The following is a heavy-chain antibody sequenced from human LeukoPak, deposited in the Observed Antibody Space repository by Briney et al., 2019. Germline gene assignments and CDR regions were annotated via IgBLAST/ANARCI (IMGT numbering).Heavy chain of an antibody. J-gene: IGHJ4*02. Sequence: GESLKISCKGSGYSFTSYWIGWVRQMPGKGLEWMGIIYPGDSDTRYSPSFQGQVTISADKSISTAYLQWSSLKASDTAMYYRARQKAAASMVATLGYWGQGTLVTVSS. CDR1: GYSFTSYW. CDR2: IYPGDSDT. CDR3: ARQKAAASMVATLGY. D-gene: IGHD5-12*01. V-gene: IGHV5-51*01.